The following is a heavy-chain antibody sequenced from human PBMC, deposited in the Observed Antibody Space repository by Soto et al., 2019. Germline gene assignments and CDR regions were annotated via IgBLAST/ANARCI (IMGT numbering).Heavy chain of an antibody. CDR3: AKSTSSSGSSYYFDF. J-gene: IGHJ4*02. Sequence: GGSLRLSCAASGFTFSSYGMHWVRQAPGKGLEWVAVISYDGSNKYYADSVKGRFTISRDNSKQTLYLQMNSLRAEDTAIYYCAKSTSSSGSSYYFDFWGPGTLVTVSS. CDR1: GFTFSSYG. CDR2: ISYDGSNK. V-gene: IGHV3-30*18. D-gene: IGHD2-2*01.